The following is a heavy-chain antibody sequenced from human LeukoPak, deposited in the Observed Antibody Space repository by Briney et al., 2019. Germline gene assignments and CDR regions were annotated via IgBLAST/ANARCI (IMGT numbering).Heavy chain of an antibody. D-gene: IGHD1-20*01. Sequence: ASVKVSCKASGYTFTGYYMHWVRQAPGQGLEWMGWINPNSGGTNYAQKFQGRVTMTRDTSISTAYMELSRLRSDDMAVYYCAREVVGGFITGMKGYFDYWGQGTLVTVSS. CDR2: INPNSGGT. J-gene: IGHJ4*02. CDR3: AREVVGGFITGMKGYFDY. CDR1: GYTFTGYY. V-gene: IGHV1-2*02.